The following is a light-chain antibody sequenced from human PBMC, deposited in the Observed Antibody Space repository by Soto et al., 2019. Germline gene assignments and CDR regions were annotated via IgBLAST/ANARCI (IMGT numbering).Light chain of an antibody. V-gene: IGKV1-5*01. J-gene: IGKJ1*01. Sequence: DIQMTQSPSTLSASVADRVTITCLDRASISSWLAWYQQKPGKPPKLLIYDASRLESGVPSRFSGSGSGTEFTLTISSLQPDDFATYYCQHYNSYSEAFGQGTKVDI. CDR3: QHYNSYSEA. CDR2: DAS. CDR1: ASISSW.